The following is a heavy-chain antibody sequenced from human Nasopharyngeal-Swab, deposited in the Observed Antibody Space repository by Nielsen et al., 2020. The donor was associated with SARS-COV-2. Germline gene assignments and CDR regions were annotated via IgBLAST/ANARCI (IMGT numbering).Heavy chain of an antibody. V-gene: IGHV3-23*01. CDR3: ARDDSSGTNLLFDY. Sequence: GESLKISCVASGFTFDMFAMSWVRRAPGKGLDWVSAISGSGGKTFDADSVKGRFSISRDNSKNTLYLQMTSLRVEDTAVYYCARDDSSGTNLLFDYWGQGILVTVSS. D-gene: IGHD6-19*01. J-gene: IGHJ4*02. CDR1: GFTFDMFA. CDR2: ISGSGGKT.